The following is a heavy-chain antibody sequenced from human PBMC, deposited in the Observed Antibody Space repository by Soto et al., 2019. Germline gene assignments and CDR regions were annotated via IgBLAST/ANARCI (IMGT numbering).Heavy chain of an antibody. V-gene: IGHV1-69*13. CDR2: IIPIFGTA. J-gene: IGHJ5*02. Sequence: SVKVSCKASGGTFGSYAISWVRQAPGQGLEWMGGIIPIFGTANYAQKFQGRVTITADESTSTAYMELSSLRSEDTAVYYCARDWDPYYDFWSGRNWFDPWGQGTLVTVSS. CDR1: GGTFGSYA. D-gene: IGHD3-3*01. CDR3: ARDWDPYYDFWSGRNWFDP.